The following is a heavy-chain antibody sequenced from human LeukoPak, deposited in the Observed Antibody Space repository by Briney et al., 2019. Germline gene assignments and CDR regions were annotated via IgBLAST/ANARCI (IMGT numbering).Heavy chain of an antibody. J-gene: IGHJ5*02. CDR1: GGSISSYY. Sequence: SETLSLTCTVSGGSISSYYWSWIRQPPGKGLEWIGYIYYSGSTNYNPSLKSRVTISVDTSKNQFSLKLSPVTAADTAVYYCAREDYGGNSHNWFDPWGQGTLVTVSS. D-gene: IGHD4-17*01. CDR3: AREDYGGNSHNWFDP. V-gene: IGHV4-59*01. CDR2: IYYSGST.